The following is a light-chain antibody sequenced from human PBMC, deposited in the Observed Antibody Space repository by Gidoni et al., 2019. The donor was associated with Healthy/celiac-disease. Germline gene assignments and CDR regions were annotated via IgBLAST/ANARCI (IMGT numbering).Light chain of an antibody. CDR3: QQRSNWLT. CDR1: QSVSRY. J-gene: IGKJ4*01. CDR2: AVY. Sequence: EIVLTQSSATLSLSPGERTTSSCRASQSVSRYLACYQHKPGQAPRLLIYAVYKRATGIPAMFSGGEYGTEFTHTISSLEPEDFAVYYCQQRSNWLTFGGGTKVEIK. V-gene: IGKV3-11*01.